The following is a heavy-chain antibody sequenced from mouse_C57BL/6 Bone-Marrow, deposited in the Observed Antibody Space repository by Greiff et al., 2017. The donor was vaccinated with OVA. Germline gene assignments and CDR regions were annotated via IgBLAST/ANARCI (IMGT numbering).Heavy chain of an antibody. D-gene: IGHD2-2*01. CDR2: IDPENGDT. J-gene: IGHJ2*01. CDR1: GFNIKDDY. V-gene: IGHV14-4*01. Sequence: EVQVVESGAELVRPGASVKLSCTASGFNIKDDYMHWVKQRPEQGLEWIGWIDPENGDTEYASKFQGKATITADTSSNTAYLQLSSLTSEDTAVYYCTTPSTMVTFRGYWGQGTTLTVSS. CDR3: TTPSTMVTFRGY.